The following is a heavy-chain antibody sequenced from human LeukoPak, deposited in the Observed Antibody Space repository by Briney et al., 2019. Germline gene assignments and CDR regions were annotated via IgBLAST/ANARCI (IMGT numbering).Heavy chain of an antibody. D-gene: IGHD2-15*01. CDR1: GFTFSSYS. Sequence: GGSLRLSCAASGFTFSSYSMNWVRQAPGKGLEWVAVISYDGSNKYYADSVKGRFTISRDNAKNSLYLQMNSLRAEDTAVYYCARGYENGMDVWGQGTTVTVSS. CDR2: ISYDGSNK. CDR3: ARGYENGMDV. V-gene: IGHV3-30*03. J-gene: IGHJ6*02.